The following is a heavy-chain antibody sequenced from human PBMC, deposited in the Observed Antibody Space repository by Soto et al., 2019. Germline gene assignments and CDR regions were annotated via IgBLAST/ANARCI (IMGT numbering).Heavy chain of an antibody. V-gene: IGHV1-24*01. CDR2: SDPEDGET. Sequence: PSVKVSCKVSGYTLTELSMHWVRQAPGKGLEWMGGSDPEDGETIYAQKFQGRVTMTEDTSTDTAYMELSSLRSEGTAVYYCATRPYYDSSGYGPWDYWGQGTLVTVSS. CDR1: GYTLTELS. J-gene: IGHJ4*02. CDR3: ATRPYYDSSGYGPWDY. D-gene: IGHD3-22*01.